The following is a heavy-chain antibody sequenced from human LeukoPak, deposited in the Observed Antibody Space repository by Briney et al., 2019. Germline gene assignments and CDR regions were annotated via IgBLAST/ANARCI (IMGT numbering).Heavy chain of an antibody. CDR2: INYSGST. Sequence: SETLSLTCTVSGVSISSYYWTWIRQPPGKGLEWIGNINYSGSTKYNPSLKSRVTIPVDTSKNQFSLKLSSVTAADTAVYYCARWYYDSSGYRYFDYWGQGTLVTVSS. CDR1: GVSISSYY. J-gene: IGHJ4*02. D-gene: IGHD3-22*01. V-gene: IGHV4-59*01. CDR3: ARWYYDSSGYRYFDY.